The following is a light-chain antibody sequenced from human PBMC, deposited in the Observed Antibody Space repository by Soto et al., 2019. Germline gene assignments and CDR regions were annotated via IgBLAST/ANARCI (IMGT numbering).Light chain of an antibody. CDR2: KVS. CDR1: RSLLYSDGNTY. Sequence: DVVMTQSPLSLPVTLGQPASISCRSSRSLLYSDGNTYLNWFQQRPGQPPRRLIYKVSNRDSGVPDRFSGSGSHTDFTLKIRRVEAEDVGVYYCMQGVYWPPGRAFGQGTKVEIK. J-gene: IGKJ1*01. V-gene: IGKV2-30*01. CDR3: MQGVYWPPGRA.